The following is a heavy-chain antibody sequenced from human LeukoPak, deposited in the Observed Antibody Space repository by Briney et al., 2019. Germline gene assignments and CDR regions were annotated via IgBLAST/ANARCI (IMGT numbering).Heavy chain of an antibody. CDR3: ARDPYYDFWSGSHYYYGMDV. CDR1: GFTFSSYS. J-gene: IGHJ6*02. CDR2: ISSSSSYI. V-gene: IGHV3-21*01. D-gene: IGHD3-3*01. Sequence: GGSLRLSCAASGFTFSSYSMNWVRQAPGKGLEWVSSISSSSSYIYYADSVKGRFTISRDNAKNSPYLQMNSLRAEDTAVYYCARDPYYDFWSGSHYYYGMDVWGQGTTVTDSS.